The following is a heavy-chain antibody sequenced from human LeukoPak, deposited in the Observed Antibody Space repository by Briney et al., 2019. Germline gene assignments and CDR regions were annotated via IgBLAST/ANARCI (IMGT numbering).Heavy chain of an antibody. CDR1: GGSISSYY. Sequence: SETLSLTCGVSGGSISSYYWAWIRQAPGKGLEWIGYIYYSGSTNYKPSLKSRVTISVDTSKNQFSLKLSSVTAADTAVYYCARGGYYGSGNDFRFDPWGQGTLVTVSS. D-gene: IGHD3-10*01. CDR2: IYYSGST. CDR3: ARGGYYGSGNDFRFDP. V-gene: IGHV4-59*01. J-gene: IGHJ5*02.